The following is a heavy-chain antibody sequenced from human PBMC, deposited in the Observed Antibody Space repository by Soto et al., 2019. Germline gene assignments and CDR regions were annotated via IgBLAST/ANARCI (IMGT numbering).Heavy chain of an antibody. J-gene: IGHJ6*02. CDR3: AKVGTGVAARWYYYYGMDV. CDR1: GFTFSSYS. D-gene: IGHD6-6*01. Sequence: GGSLRLSCAASGFTFSSYSMHWVRQAPGKWLEWVAVISYDGSNKYYADSVKGRFTISRDNSKNTLYLQMNSLRAEDTAVYYCAKVGTGVAARWYYYYGMDVWGQGTTVNVSS. CDR2: ISYDGSNK. V-gene: IGHV3-30*18.